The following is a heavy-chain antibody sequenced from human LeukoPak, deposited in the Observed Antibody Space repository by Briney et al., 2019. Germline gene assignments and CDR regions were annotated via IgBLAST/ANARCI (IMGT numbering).Heavy chain of an antibody. CDR3: ARRGSSWYGPKDY. V-gene: IGHV3-53*01. CDR1: GFTVSSNY. D-gene: IGHD6-13*01. CDR2: IYSGGST. Sequence: GGSLRLSCAASGFTVSSNYMSWVRQAPGKGLEWVSVIYSGGSTYYADSVKGRFTISRDNSKNTLYLQMNSLRAEDTAVYYCARRGSSWYGPKDYWGQGTLVTVSS. J-gene: IGHJ4*02.